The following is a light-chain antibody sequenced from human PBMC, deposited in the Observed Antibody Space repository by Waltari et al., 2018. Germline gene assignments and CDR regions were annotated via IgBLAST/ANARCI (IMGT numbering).Light chain of an antibody. Sequence: DIQLTQSPSFLSASVGDRVTITCRASQGISSFLAWYQQKPGKAPKLLIFAAYTLQSGVPSRFSGSGSGTEFTLTISSLQPEYFATYYCQQLNSFPYTFGQGTKLEIK. CDR1: QGISSF. V-gene: IGKV1-9*01. CDR2: AAY. CDR3: QQLNSFPYT. J-gene: IGKJ2*01.